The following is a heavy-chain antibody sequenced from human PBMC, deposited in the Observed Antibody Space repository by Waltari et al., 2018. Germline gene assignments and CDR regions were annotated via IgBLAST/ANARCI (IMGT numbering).Heavy chain of an antibody. CDR1: GYSFTSYW. Sequence: EVQLVQSGAEVKKPGESLKISCKGSGYSFTSYWIGWVRQMPGKGLEWLGIIYPCDSDTKYGPSFQGQGTISADKSISTAYLQWSSLKASDTAMYYCASSRGYSDGFATEYFQHWGQGTLVTVSS. J-gene: IGHJ1*01. CDR3: ASSRGYSDGFATEYFQH. CDR2: IYPCDSDT. V-gene: IGHV5-51*01. D-gene: IGHD5-18*01.